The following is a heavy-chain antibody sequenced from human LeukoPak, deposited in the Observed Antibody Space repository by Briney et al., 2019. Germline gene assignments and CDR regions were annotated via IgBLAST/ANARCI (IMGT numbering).Heavy chain of an antibody. CDR2: IWYDGSNK. CDR1: GFIFSSYG. CDR3: ARDRSYSSGYYGGSLDY. Sequence: PGRSLRLSCAASGFIFSSYGMHWVRQAPGKGLEWVAFIWYDGSNKHYADSVKGRFTISRDNSKNTLYLQMNSLRAEDTAVYYCARDRSYSSGYYGGSLDYWGQGTLVTVSS. J-gene: IGHJ4*02. V-gene: IGHV3-33*01. D-gene: IGHD3-22*01.